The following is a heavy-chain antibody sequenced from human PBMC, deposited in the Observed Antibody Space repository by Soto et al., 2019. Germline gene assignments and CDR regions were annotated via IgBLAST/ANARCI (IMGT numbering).Heavy chain of an antibody. V-gene: IGHV4-59*12. J-gene: IGHJ4*02. CDR1: GGSISSYY. CDR3: ARVGYLSSGWYYFDY. CDR2: IYYSGTT. Sequence: SETLSLTCTVSGGSISSYYWSWIRQPPGKGLEWIGYIYYSGTTHYNPSLKSRVTISIDTSRKQFSLNLRSVTAADTAVYYCARVGYLSSGWYYFDYWGQGTLVTVSS. D-gene: IGHD6-19*01.